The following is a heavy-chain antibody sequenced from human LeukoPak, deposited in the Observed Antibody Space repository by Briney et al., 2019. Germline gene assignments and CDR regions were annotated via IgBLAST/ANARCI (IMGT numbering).Heavy chain of an antibody. J-gene: IGHJ4*02. CDR3: ARVQGPDLGYCTSTSCYISY. CDR1: GFTFSSYA. V-gene: IGHV3-30-3*01. Sequence: GRSLRLSCAASGFTFSSYAMHWVRQAPGKGLEWVAVISYDGSNKYYADSVKGRFTISRDNSKNTLYLQMNSLRAEDTAVYYCARVQGPDLGYCTSTSCYISYWGQGTLVTVSS. D-gene: IGHD2-2*02. CDR2: ISYDGSNK.